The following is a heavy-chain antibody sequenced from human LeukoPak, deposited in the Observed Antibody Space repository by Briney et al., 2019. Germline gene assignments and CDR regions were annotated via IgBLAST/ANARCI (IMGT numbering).Heavy chain of an antibody. CDR2: IYYSGST. CDR1: GGSISSYY. Sequence: SETLSLTCTVSGGSISSYYWSWIRQPPGKGLEWIGYIYYSGSTNYNPSLKSRVTMSVDTSKNQFSLKLSSVTAADTAVYYCARGREVLLWFGDAFDIWGQGTMVTVSS. D-gene: IGHD3-10*01. CDR3: ARGREVLLWFGDAFDI. V-gene: IGHV4-59*12. J-gene: IGHJ3*02.